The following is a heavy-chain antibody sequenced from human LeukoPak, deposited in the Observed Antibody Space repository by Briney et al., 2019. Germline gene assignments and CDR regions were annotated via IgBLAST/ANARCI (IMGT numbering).Heavy chain of an antibody. Sequence: ASVKVSCKASGYTFTSYDINWVRQATGQGLEWMGWMNPNSGNTGYAQKLQGRVTMTTDTSTSIAYMELRSLRSDDTAVYYCARDLTDSSGYNWFDPWGQGTLVTVSS. CDR3: ARDLTDSSGYNWFDP. CDR1: GYTFTSYD. CDR2: MNPNSGNT. J-gene: IGHJ5*02. D-gene: IGHD6-19*01. V-gene: IGHV1-8*01.